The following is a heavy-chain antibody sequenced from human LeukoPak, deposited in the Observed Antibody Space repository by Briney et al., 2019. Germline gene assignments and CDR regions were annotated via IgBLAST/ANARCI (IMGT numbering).Heavy chain of an antibody. CDR2: INPNSGDT. CDR3: AREYCGGDCPLFDY. V-gene: IGHV1-2*02. J-gene: IGHJ4*02. D-gene: IGHD2-21*02. Sequence: ASVKVSCKASGYTFTGYYMHWVRQAPGQGLEWMGWINPNSGDTNHAQKFKGRVTMTRDTSVSTAYMELSRLESDDTAVYYCAREYCGGDCPLFDYWGQGTLVTVSS. CDR1: GYTFTGYY.